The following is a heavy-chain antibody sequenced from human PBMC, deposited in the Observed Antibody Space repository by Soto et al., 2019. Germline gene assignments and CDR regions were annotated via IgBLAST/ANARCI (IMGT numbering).Heavy chain of an antibody. CDR1: GFTFSSYA. D-gene: IGHD3-3*01. Sequence: GGSLRLSCAASGFTFSSYAMSWVRQAPGKGLEWVSAISGSGGSTYYADSVKGRFTISRDNSKNTLYLQMNSLGAEDTAVYYCAKGAIFGVVTPLGVFDYWGQGTLVTVSS. J-gene: IGHJ4*02. V-gene: IGHV3-23*01. CDR3: AKGAIFGVVTPLGVFDY. CDR2: ISGSGGST.